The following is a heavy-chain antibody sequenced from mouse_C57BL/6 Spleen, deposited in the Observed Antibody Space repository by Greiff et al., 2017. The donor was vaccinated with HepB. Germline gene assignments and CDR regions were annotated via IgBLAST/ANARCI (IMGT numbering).Heavy chain of an antibody. D-gene: IGHD2-4*01. CDR2: INPSNGGT. CDR3: AREGVYDYLFAY. V-gene: IGHV1-53*01. Sequence: VQLQQPGPELVKPGASVKLSCKASGYTFTSYWMHWVKQRPGQGLEWIGNINPSNGGTNYNEKFKSKATLTVDKSSSTAYMQLSSLTSEDSAVYYCAREGVYDYLFAYWGQGTLVTVSA. CDR1: GYTFTSYW. J-gene: IGHJ3*01.